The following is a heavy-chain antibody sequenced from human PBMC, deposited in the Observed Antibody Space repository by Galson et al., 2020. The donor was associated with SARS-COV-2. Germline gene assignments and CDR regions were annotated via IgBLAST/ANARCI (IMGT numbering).Heavy chain of an antibody. CDR1: GGSIKSRSYY. CDR3: ARRGDTVAWFY. V-gene: IGHV4-39*01. D-gene: IGHD3-3*01. CDR2: VLSTGST. J-gene: IGHJ4*02. Sequence: SETLSLTCSVSGGSIKSRSYYWGWIQQPPGKGLEWIASVLSTGSTAYNPSLKSRVTISVDTSKNQLSLRVTSVTAADAAVYYCARRGDTVAWFYWGQGALVTVSS.